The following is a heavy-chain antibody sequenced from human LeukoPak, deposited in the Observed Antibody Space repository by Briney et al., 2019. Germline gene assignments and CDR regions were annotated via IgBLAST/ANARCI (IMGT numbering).Heavy chain of an antibody. CDR1: GFTFSSYA. J-gene: IGHJ4*02. V-gene: IGHV3-64*01. D-gene: IGHD1-26*01. Sequence: GGSLRLSCVASGFTFSSYAMHWVRQAPGKGLEYVSAISGNGGSTYYANSVKGRFTISRDNSKNTLSLQMGSLRAEDMAVYYCARVGSGSYSDYWGQGTLVTVSS. CDR2: ISGNGGST. CDR3: ARVGSGSYSDY.